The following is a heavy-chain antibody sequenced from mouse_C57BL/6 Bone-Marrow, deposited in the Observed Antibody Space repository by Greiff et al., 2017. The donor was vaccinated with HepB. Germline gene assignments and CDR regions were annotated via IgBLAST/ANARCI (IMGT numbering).Heavy chain of an antibody. CDR3: ARQLYYDY. V-gene: IGHV5-9*01. CDR2: ISRGGGNT. Sequence: DVLLVESGGGLVKPGGSLKLSCAASGFTFSSYTMSWVRQTPGKRLEWVATISRGGGNTYYPDSLKDRFTISRDKASSTVYLQMSSLRSEDTAVYYCARQLYYDYWGQGTTLTVSS. J-gene: IGHJ2*01. CDR1: GFTFSSYT.